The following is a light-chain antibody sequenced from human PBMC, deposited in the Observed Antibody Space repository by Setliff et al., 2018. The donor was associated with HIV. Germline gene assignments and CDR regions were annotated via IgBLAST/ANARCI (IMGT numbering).Light chain of an antibody. Sequence: SVLTQPASVSGSPGQSITISCTGTSSDVGSYNLVSWYQQHPGKAPKLMIYEVNKRPSGVSNRFSGSKSGNTASLTISGLQAEDEADYYCCSYAGSSTYVFGTGTKVTVL. CDR2: EVN. CDR1: SSDVGSYNL. CDR3: CSYAGSSTYV. J-gene: IGLJ1*01. V-gene: IGLV2-23*02.